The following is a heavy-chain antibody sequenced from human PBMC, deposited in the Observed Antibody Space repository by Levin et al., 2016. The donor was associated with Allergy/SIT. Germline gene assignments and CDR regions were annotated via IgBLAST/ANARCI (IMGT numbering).Heavy chain of an antibody. Sequence: GGSPGRLSCAASGFTFSSYWMHWVRQAPGKGLVWVSRINSDGSSTSYADSVKGRFTISRDNAKNSLYLQMNSLRAEDTALYYCAKDYGSGSYYNYKYYFDYWGQGTLVTVSS. V-gene: IGHV3-74*01. CDR2: INSDGSST. CDR3: AKDYGSGSYYNYKYYFDY. CDR1: GFTFSSYW. J-gene: IGHJ4*02. D-gene: IGHD3-10*01.